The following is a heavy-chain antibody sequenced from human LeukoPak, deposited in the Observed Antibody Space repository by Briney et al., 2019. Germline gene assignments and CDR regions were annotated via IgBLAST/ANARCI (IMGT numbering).Heavy chain of an antibody. CDR2: IKSKTDGGTT. V-gene: IGHV3-15*01. D-gene: IGHD3-3*01. CDR1: GFTFSNAW. J-gene: IGHJ4*02. Sequence: GGSLRLSCAASGFTFSNAWMSWVRQAPGKGREWVGRIKSKTDGGTTDYAAPVKGRFTISRDDSKNTLYLQMNSLKTEDTAVYYCTTDKAARITIFGVVTPHYWGQGTLVTVSS. CDR3: TTDKAARITIFGVVTPHY.